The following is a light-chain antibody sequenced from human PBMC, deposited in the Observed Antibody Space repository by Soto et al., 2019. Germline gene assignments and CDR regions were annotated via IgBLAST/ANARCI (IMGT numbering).Light chain of an antibody. CDR1: TSDVGGYNY. CDR3: SSYAASKVII. J-gene: IGLJ2*01. CDR2: DIS. Sequence: QSALAQPPSASGAPGQSVTISCTGTTSDVGGYNYVCWYQQHPGKAPKLIIYDISGRPSGVPDRFSGSKSGNTASLTVYGLQAEDEAFYYCSSYAASKVIIFGGGTKVTVL. V-gene: IGLV2-8*01.